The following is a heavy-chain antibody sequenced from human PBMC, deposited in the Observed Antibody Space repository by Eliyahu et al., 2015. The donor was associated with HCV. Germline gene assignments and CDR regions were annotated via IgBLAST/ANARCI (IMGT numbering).Heavy chain of an antibody. Sequence: EVQLVESGGGLVKPGGSLRLSCAASGFXFSIYSMNWVRQAPGKGLEWVSSINSRSRYIYYADSLRGRFTISRDNAKNSLYLQMNSLRAEDTAFYYCARDNGTGTGFDPWGQGTLVTVSS. V-gene: IGHV3-21*01. CDR1: GFXFSIYS. CDR2: INSRSRYI. J-gene: IGHJ5*02. CDR3: ARDNGTGTGFDP. D-gene: IGHD1/OR15-1a*01.